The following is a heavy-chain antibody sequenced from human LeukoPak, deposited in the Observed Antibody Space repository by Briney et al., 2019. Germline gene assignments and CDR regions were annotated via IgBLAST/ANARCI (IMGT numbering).Heavy chain of an antibody. CDR3: AKVPRDSDCY. V-gene: IGHV3-7*01. CDR2: INEDGSVK. J-gene: IGHJ4*02. CDR1: GGTFGAYW. D-gene: IGHD2-21*02. Sequence: PGGSLNLSCQVPGGTFGAYWMPWVGKPQGKDLGWVAEINEDGSVKYYVDSMKGRFTISRDNAKNSLYLQMNSLGAEDTAVYYCAKVPRDSDCYWGQGTLVTVSS.